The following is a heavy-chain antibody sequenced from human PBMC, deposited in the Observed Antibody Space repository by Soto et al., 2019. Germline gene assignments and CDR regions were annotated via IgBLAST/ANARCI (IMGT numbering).Heavy chain of an antibody. J-gene: IGHJ5*02. CDR1: GASISSYF. Sequence: SETLSLTCTVSGASISSYFWTWIRQPAGKGLDWIGRISTSGTTNYNPSLKSRVTMSVDTSKNHFSLNLSSVTAADTAVYYCAREAGPDRWFDPWGQGTLVTVS. CDR3: AREAGPDRWFDP. D-gene: IGHD6-19*01. V-gene: IGHV4-4*07. CDR2: ISTSGTT.